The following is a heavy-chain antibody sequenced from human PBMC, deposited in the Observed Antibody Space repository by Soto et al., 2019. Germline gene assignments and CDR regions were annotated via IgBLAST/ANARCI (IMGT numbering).Heavy chain of an antibody. CDR2: IWYDGSNK. CDR3: ARDRGSYSSSHDSLYYFDY. D-gene: IGHD6-6*01. CDR1: GFTFSSYG. V-gene: IGHV3-33*01. Sequence: GGSLRLSCAASGFTFSSYGMHWVRQAPGKGLEWVAVIWYDGSNKYYADSVKGRFTISRDNSKNTLYLQMNSLRAEDTAVYYCARDRGSYSSSHDSLYYFDYWGQGTLVTVSS. J-gene: IGHJ4*02.